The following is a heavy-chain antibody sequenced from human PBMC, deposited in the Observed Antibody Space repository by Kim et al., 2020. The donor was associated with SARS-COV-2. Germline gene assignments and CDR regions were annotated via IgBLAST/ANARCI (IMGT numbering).Heavy chain of an antibody. J-gene: IGHJ6*02. CDR3: ARHPLFYAMDV. CDR2: T. V-gene: IGHV4-59*08. Sequence: TKQHPSLQRRVTISVHTSKNKFSLKLTSATAADTAVYYCARHPLFYAMDVWGQGTTVTVSS.